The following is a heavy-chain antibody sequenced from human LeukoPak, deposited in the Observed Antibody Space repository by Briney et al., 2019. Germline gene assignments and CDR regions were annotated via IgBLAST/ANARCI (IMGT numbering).Heavy chain of an antibody. CDR2: IKYDASST. J-gene: IGHJ4*02. CDR1: GFTFSSHW. D-gene: IGHD1-26*01. Sequence: GSLRLSCSDSGFTFSSHWMHWVRQAPGKGLVWVSRIKYDASSTSYADSVKGRSTISRDNAKNTLYLQMNSLRAEDTAVYYCARGATYAYYQDYWGQGTLVTVSS. V-gene: IGHV3-74*01. CDR3: ARGATYAYYQDY.